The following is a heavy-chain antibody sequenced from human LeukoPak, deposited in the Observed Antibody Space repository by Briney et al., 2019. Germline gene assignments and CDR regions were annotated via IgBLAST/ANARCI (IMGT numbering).Heavy chain of an antibody. CDR2: INSDGSST. V-gene: IGHV3-74*01. D-gene: IGHD3-3*01. CDR1: GFTFSSYW. J-gene: IGHJ3*02. CDR3: ARVSLRFDAFDI. Sequence: GGSLRLSCAASGFTFSSYWMHWVRQAPGKGLVWVSRINSDGSSTSYADSVKGRFTISRDNAKNTLYLQMNSLRAEDTAVYYCARVSLRFDAFDIWGQGTMVTVSS.